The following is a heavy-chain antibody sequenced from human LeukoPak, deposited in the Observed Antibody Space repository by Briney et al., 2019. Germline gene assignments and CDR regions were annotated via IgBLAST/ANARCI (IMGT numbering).Heavy chain of an antibody. V-gene: IGHV3-23*01. CDR3: AKERPQTTSFDY. CDR1: GFTFSTYP. J-gene: IGHJ4*02. D-gene: IGHD2/OR15-2a*01. CDR2: ISGSGANT. Sequence: GGSLRLSCAASGFTFSTYPMNWFRQAPGKGLEWVSTISGSGANTYYADSVKGRFTISRDNSRNTLYLQINSLRAEDTAIYYCAKERPQTTSFDYWGQGTLVTVSS.